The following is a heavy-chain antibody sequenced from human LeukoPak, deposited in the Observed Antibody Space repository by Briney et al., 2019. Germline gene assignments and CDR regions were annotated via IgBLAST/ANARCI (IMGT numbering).Heavy chain of an antibody. Sequence: GGSLRLSCAASGFIFSSYWMNWVRQAPGKGLEWVANIKQDGSKKHYVDSVKGRFTISRDNAKNSLYLQMNSLRAEDTAVYYCARAMDVWGQGTTVTVSS. V-gene: IGHV3-7*03. CDR3: ARAMDV. J-gene: IGHJ6*02. CDR2: IKQDGSKK. CDR1: GFIFSSYW.